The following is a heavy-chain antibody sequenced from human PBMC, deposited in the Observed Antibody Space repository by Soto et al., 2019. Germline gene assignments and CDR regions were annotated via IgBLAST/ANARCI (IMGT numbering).Heavy chain of an antibody. Sequence: QVQLQESGPGLMKPSGTLSLTCAVSGGSISSSKWWSWVRQPPGKGLEWIGEIYHSGSTNYNPSLTRRVTISLDKSKNQFSLKLNSVTAADTAVYYCASKDYGDYGWFDPWGQGTLVTVSS. D-gene: IGHD4-17*01. J-gene: IGHJ5*02. CDR1: GGSISSSKW. V-gene: IGHV4-4*02. CDR3: ASKDYGDYGWFDP. CDR2: IYHSGST.